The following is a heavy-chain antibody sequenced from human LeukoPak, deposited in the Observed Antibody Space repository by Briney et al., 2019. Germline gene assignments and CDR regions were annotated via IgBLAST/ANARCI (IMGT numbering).Heavy chain of an antibody. J-gene: IGHJ4*02. CDR2: ISAYNGNT. CDR1: GYTFTSYG. CDR3: ARGCMVRGVPFCY. Sequence: GASVTVSCKASGYTFTSYGISWVRQAPGQGLEWMGWISAYNGNTNYAQKLQGRVTITRDTSASTAYMELSSLRSEDTAVYYCARGCMVRGVPFCYWGQGTLVTVSS. D-gene: IGHD3-10*01. V-gene: IGHV1-18*01.